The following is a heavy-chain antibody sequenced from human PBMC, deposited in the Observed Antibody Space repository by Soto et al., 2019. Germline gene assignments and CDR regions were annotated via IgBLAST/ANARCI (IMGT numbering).Heavy chain of an antibody. CDR1: GGTFSSYT. J-gene: IGHJ4*02. Sequence: SVKVSCKASGGTFSSYTISWVRQAPGQGLEWMGRIIPILGIANYAQKFQGRVTITADKSTSTAYMELSSLRSEDTAVYYCARGSEWLAFDYWXQGTLVTVSS. CDR3: ARGSEWLAFDY. V-gene: IGHV1-69*02. D-gene: IGHD3-3*01. CDR2: IIPILGIA.